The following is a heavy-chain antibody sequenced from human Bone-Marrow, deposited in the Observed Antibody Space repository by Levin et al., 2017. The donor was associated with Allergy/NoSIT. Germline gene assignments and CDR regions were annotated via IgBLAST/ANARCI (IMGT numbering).Heavy chain of an antibody. CDR1: GFTFSGYT. J-gene: IGHJ6*02. D-gene: IGHD3-10*01. CDR3: ARGGGSQKGGLDV. CDR2: IRSAGTYI. Sequence: GGSLRLSCAASGFTFSGYTMHWVRQAPGKGLEWISSIRSAGTYIHYGDSVKGRFTISRDNANNSVSLEMNNLRADDTALYYCARGGGSQKGGLDVWGQGTTVTVSS. V-gene: IGHV3-21*01.